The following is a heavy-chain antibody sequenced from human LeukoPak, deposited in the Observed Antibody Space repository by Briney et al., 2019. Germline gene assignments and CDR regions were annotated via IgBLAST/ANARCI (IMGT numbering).Heavy chain of an antibody. CDR1: GGSISSSSYY. J-gene: IGHJ6*03. D-gene: IGHD1-26*01. CDR2: IYYSGST. CDR3: ARTGILSIVGATVPSGYYYYMDV. V-gene: IGHV4-39*07. Sequence: SETLSLTCTVSGGSISSSSYYWGWIRQPPGKGLEWIGSIYYSGSTYYNPSLKSRVTISVDTSKNQFSLKLSSVTAADTAVYYCARTGILSIVGATVPSGYYYYMDVWGKGTTVTVSS.